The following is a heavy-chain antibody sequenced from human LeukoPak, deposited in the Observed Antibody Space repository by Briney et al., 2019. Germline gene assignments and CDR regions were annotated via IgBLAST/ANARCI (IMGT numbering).Heavy chain of an antibody. CDR1: GYTFTGYY. Sequence: GASVKVSCKASGYTFTGYYMHWVRQAPGQGLKWMGWINPNSGGTNYAQKFQGRVTMTRDTSISTAYMELSRLRSDDTAVYYCARGEYDFWSGDDAFDIWGQGTMVTVSS. CDR2: INPNSGGT. V-gene: IGHV1-2*02. CDR3: ARGEYDFWSGDDAFDI. J-gene: IGHJ3*02. D-gene: IGHD3-3*01.